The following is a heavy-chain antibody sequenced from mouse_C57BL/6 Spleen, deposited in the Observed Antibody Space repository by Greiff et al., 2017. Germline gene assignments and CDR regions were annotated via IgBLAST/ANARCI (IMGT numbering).Heavy chain of an antibody. J-gene: IGHJ2*01. CDR1: GYTFTSYW. CDR3: ASYDGYYY. D-gene: IGHD2-3*01. V-gene: IGHV1-61*01. CDR2: IYPSDSET. Sequence: QVQLQQPGAELVRPGSSVKLSCKASGYTFTSYWMDWVKQRPGQGLEWIGNIYPSDSETHYNQKFKDKATLTVAKSSSTAYMQLSSLTSEDSAVYYCASYDGYYYWGQGTTLTVSS.